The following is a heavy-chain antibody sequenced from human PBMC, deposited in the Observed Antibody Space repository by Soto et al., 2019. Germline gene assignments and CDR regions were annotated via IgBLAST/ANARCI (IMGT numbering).Heavy chain of an antibody. CDR1: GGSISSGGYY. J-gene: IGHJ6*02. CDR2: IYYSGST. D-gene: IGHD3-10*01. Sequence: QVQLQESGPGLVKPSQTLSLTCTVSGGSISSGGYYWSWIRQHPGKGLEWIGYIYYSGSTYYNPSLKSRVTISVDTSKNQCSLKLSSVTAADTAVYYCARDVMVRGVTLYYCGMDVWSQGTTVTVSS. CDR3: ARDVMVRGVTLYYCGMDV. V-gene: IGHV4-31*03.